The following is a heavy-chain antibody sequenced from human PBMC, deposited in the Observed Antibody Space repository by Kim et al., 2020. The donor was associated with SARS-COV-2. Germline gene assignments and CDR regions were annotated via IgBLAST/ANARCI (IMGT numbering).Heavy chain of an antibody. Sequence: GSTYYAESVKGRFTISRDNSKTTLYLQMNSLRAEDTAVYYCAKTLRRWDYWGQGTLVTVSS. V-gene: IGHV3-23*01. J-gene: IGHJ4*02. D-gene: IGHD6-25*01. CDR3: AKTLRRWDY. CDR2: GST.